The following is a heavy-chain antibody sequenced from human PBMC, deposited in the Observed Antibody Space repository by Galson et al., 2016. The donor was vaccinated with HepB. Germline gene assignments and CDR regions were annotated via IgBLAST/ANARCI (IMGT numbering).Heavy chain of an antibody. CDR1: GGSIRSSTYY. J-gene: IGHJ5*02. D-gene: IGHD6-13*01. V-gene: IGHV4-39*01. CDR3: ERHGTHSSSWHNWFDP. CDR2: IYDSGTT. Sequence: LSLTCTVSGGSIRSSTYYWGWIRQPPGKGLEWIGSIYDSGTTYYNPSLKSRVAISVDTSKNQFSLKLRSVIAADTAVYYCERHGTHSSSWHNWFDPWGQGNLVTVSS.